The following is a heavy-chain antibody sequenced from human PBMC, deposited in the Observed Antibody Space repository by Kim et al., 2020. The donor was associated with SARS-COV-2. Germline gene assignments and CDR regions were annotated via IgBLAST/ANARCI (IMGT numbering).Heavy chain of an antibody. D-gene: IGHD5-18*01. Sequence: GGSLRLSCAASGFTFSYYVMTWVRQAPGKGLEWVSAISGSGGSTYYAGSVKGRFTISRDNSKNTLFLQMNSLRAEDTAVYYCAKAAGYSYYYGLDVWGQGTTVTVSS. J-gene: IGHJ6*02. CDR3: AKAAGYSYYYGLDV. V-gene: IGHV3-23*01. CDR1: GFTFSYYV. CDR2: ISGSGGST.